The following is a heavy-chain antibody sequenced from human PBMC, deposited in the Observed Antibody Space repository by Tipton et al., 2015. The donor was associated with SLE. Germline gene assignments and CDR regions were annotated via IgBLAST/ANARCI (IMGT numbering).Heavy chain of an antibody. D-gene: IGHD6-19*01. CDR1: GYSISSGYY. Sequence: TLSLTCAVSGYSISSGYYWGWIRQPPGKGLEWIGSIYHSGSTYYNPSLKSRVTISVDTSKNQFSLKLSSVTAADTAVYYCARGQHRSGWYWGQGTLVTVSS. J-gene: IGHJ4*02. V-gene: IGHV4-38-2*01. CDR2: IYHSGST. CDR3: ARGQHRSGWY.